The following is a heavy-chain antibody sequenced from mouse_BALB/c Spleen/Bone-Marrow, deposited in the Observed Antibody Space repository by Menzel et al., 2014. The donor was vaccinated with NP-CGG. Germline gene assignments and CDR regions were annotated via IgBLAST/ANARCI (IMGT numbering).Heavy chain of an antibody. J-gene: IGHJ4*01. Sequence: VMLVESGAELVKPGASVKLPCKASGHTFTEYIIHWVKQRSGQGLEWIGWFYPGSGSIKYNEKFKDKATLTADKSSSTVYMELSRLTSEDSAVYFCARHEDYGSSYYYAMDYWGQGTSVTVSS. CDR3: ARHEDYGSSYYYAMDY. CDR2: FYPGSGSI. V-gene: IGHV1-62-2*01. D-gene: IGHD1-1*01. CDR1: GHTFTEYI.